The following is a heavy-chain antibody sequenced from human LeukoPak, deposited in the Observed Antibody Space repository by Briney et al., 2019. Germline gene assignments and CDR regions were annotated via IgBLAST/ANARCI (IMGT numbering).Heavy chain of an antibody. CDR2: IYYSGST. Sequence: PSETLSLTCTVSGGSISSYYWSWIRQPPGKGLEWIGYIYYSGSTNYNPSLKSRVTISVDTSKNQFSLKLSSVTAADTAVYYRARGREYYYYMDVWGKGTTVTVSS. CDR1: GGSISSYY. J-gene: IGHJ6*03. CDR3: ARGREYYYYMDV. V-gene: IGHV4-59*01.